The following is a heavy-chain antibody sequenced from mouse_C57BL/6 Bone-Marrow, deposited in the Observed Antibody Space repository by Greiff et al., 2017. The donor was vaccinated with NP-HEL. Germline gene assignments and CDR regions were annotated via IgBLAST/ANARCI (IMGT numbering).Heavy chain of an antibody. D-gene: IGHD1-1*01. J-gene: IGHJ4*01. CDR3: AREKDYYYGSSSYYYAMDY. Sequence: VMLVESGAELARPGASVKLSCKASGYTFTSYGISWVKQRTGQGLEWIGEIYPRSGNTYYNEKFKGKATLTADKSSSTAYMELRSLTSEDSAVYFCAREKDYYYGSSSYYYAMDYWGQGTSVTVSS. CDR2: IYPRSGNT. V-gene: IGHV1-81*01. CDR1: GYTFTSYG.